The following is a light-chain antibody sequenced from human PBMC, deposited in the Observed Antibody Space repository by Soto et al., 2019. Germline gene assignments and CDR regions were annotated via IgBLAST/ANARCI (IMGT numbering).Light chain of an antibody. CDR3: NSYTRSTKYV. CDR1: SSDVGAYDY. Sequence: QSFLTQPASVSGSPGRSITVSCTGTSSDVGAYDYVSWYQHHPGKAPKLIIYEVTNRPSGVSNRFSGSKSGNTASLTISGLQAEDEADYYCNSYTRSTKYVFGTGTKVTVL. V-gene: IGLV2-14*01. J-gene: IGLJ1*01. CDR2: EVT.